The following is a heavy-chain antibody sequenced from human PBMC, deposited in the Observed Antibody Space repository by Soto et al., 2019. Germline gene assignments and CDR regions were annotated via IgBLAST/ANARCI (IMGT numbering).Heavy chain of an antibody. J-gene: IGHJ6*03. CDR2: IWYDGSNK. CDR1: GFTFSSYG. V-gene: IGHV3-33*01. CDR3: ARVRGLGNYYMDV. Sequence: VQLVESGGGVVQPGRSLRLSCAASGFTFSSYGMHWVRQAPGKGLEWVAVIWYDGSNKYYADSVKGRFTISRDNSKNTLYLQMNSLRAEDTAVYYCARVRGLGNYYMDVWGKGTTVTVSS.